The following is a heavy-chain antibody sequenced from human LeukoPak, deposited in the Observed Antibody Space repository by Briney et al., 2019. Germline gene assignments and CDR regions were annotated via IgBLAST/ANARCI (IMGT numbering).Heavy chain of an antibody. CDR2: INPSGGST. V-gene: IGHV1-46*01. J-gene: IGHJ4*02. Sequence: ASVKVSCKTSGYTFTSYYMHWVRQAPGQGLEWMGIINPSGGSTSYAQNFQGRVTMTRDTSTSTVYMELSSLRSEDTAVYYCARSATNYYDSSGHLESWDYWGQGTLVTVSS. D-gene: IGHD3-22*01. CDR3: ARSATNYYDSSGHLESWDY. CDR1: GYTFTSYY.